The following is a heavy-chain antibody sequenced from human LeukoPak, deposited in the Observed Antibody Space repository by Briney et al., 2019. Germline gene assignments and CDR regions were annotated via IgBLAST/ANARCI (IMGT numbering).Heavy chain of an antibody. CDR1: GGSFSGYY. J-gene: IGHJ4*02. V-gene: IGHV4-34*01. D-gene: IGHD3-22*01. CDR3: ARGGEDYYDSSGSFDY. Sequence: PSETLSLTCAVYGGSFSGYYWSWIRQPPGKGLEWIGEINHSGSTNYNPSLKSRVTISVDTSKNQFSLKLSSVTAADTAVYYCARGGEDYYDSSGSFDYWGQGTLVTVSS. CDR2: INHSGST.